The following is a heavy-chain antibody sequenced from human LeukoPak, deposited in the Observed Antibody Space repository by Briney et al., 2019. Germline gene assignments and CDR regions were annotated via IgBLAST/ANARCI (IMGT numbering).Heavy chain of an antibody. V-gene: IGHV1-18*01. CDR2: ISAYNGDI. CDR3: AREEDAFDI. CDR1: GYTFTSYG. J-gene: IGHJ3*02. Sequence: GASVKVSCKASGYTFTSYGISWVRQAPGQGPEWMGWISAYNGDIIYGQKFQGRVTMTTDTSTSTAYMELRSLRSDDTAVYYCAREEDAFDIWGQGTMVTVSS.